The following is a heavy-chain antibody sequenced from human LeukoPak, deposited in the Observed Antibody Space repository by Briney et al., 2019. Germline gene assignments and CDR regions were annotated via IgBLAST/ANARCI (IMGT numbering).Heavy chain of an antibody. V-gene: IGHV3-11*01. CDR1: GFTFSDYY. D-gene: IGHD5-18*01. J-gene: IGHJ4*02. CDR3: ARDVGLQLWLFDY. CDR2: ISSSGSTI. Sequence: GGTLRLSCAASGFTFSDYYMSWIRQAPGKGLEWVSYISSSGSTIYYADSVKGRFTISRDNAKNSLYLQMNSLRAEDTAVYYCARDVGLQLWLFDYWGQGTLVTASS.